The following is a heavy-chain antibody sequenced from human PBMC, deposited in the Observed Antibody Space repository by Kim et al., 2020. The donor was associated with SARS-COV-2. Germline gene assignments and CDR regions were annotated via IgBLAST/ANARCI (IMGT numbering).Heavy chain of an antibody. CDR1: GFTFSSYG. CDR3: AKGSMVRGVHDAFDI. D-gene: IGHD3-10*01. Sequence: GGSLRLSCAASGFTFSSYGMHWVRQAPGKGLEWVAVIGYDGSNKYYADSVKGRFTISRDNSKNTLYLQMNSLRAEDTAVYYCAKGSMVRGVHDAFDIWGQGTMVTVSS. CDR2: IGYDGSNK. V-gene: IGHV3-33*06. J-gene: IGHJ3*02.